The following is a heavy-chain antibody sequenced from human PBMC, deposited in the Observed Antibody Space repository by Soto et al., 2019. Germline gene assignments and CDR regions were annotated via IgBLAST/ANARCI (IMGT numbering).Heavy chain of an antibody. CDR3: ARWTVSANNWFDP. CDR2: IRQDGGQI. V-gene: IGHV3-7*05. D-gene: IGHD2-8*01. Sequence: EVQLVESGGGLVLPGGSLRLSCAASGFTFSSYWMTWVRQAPGKGLEWVANIRQDGGQIDYVDSVKGRFTISRDNAKNSLYLQMNSLRAEDTAVYYCARWTVSANNWFDPWGQGTVVTVSS. CDR1: GFTFSSYW. J-gene: IGHJ5*02.